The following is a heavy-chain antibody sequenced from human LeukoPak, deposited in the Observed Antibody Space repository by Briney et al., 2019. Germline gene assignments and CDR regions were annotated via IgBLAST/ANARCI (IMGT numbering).Heavy chain of an antibody. CDR3: AKSVIVVVPAARGGYYFDY. CDR1: GFTFSSYA. CDR2: ISYDGSNK. Sequence: PGGSLRLSCAASGFTFSSYAMHWVRQAPGKGLEWVAVISYDGSNKYYADSVKGRFTISRDNSKNTLYLQMNSLGAEDTAVYYCAKSVIVVVPAARGGYYFDYWGQGTLVTVSS. D-gene: IGHD2-2*01. V-gene: IGHV3-30-3*02. J-gene: IGHJ4*02.